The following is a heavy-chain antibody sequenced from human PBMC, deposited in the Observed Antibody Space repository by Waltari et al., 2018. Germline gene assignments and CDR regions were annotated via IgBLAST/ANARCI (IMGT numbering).Heavy chain of an antibody. CDR2: ILNDGSDK. CDR3: AKDVATTTSPSDY. V-gene: IGHV3-30*02. CDR1: GFTFSGYA. D-gene: IGHD2-21*01. Sequence: VQLVESGGGVVQHGGSLRLSCAASGFTFSGYAMQWVRQAPGRGLELVACILNDGSDKYYTSSVKGRFTITRDNSKNTLYLEMNSLRAEDTAIYYCAKDVATTTSPSDYWGQGTPVTVSS. J-gene: IGHJ4*02.